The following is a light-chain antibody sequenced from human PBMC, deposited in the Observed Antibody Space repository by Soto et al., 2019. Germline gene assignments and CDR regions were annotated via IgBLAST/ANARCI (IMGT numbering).Light chain of an antibody. Sequence: QSALTQPASVSGSPGQSITISCTGTSSDVGNYDLVSWYQQHPGKAPKLMIFEVTKRPSGVSKRFSGSKSGNTASLTISGLQAEDETDYYCCSYTTSNPVIFGGGTKLTVL. CDR3: CSYTTSNPVI. CDR2: EVT. CDR1: SSDVGNYDL. J-gene: IGLJ2*01. V-gene: IGLV2-23*02.